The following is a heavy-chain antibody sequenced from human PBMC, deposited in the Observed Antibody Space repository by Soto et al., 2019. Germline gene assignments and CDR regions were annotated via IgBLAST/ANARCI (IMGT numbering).Heavy chain of an antibody. CDR1: GGSISSSSYY. CDR3: ARWGDFAAVAGTEYFQH. V-gene: IGHV4-39*01. Sequence: SETLSLTCTVSGGSISSSSYYWGWIRQPPGKGLEWIGSIYYSGSTYYNPSLKSRVTISVDTSKNQFSLKLSSVTAADTAVYYCARWGDFAAVAGTEYFQHWGQGTLVTVSS. J-gene: IGHJ1*01. CDR2: IYYSGST. D-gene: IGHD6-19*01.